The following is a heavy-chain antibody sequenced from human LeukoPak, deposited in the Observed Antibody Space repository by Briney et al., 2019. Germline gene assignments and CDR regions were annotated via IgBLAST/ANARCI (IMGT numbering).Heavy chain of an antibody. V-gene: IGHV4-34*01. CDR1: GGSFSGYY. CDR3: ARRTPQPRPKLVVLVAGTRGNWFDP. CDR2: INHTGST. J-gene: IGHJ5*02. Sequence: SETLSLTCAVYGGSFSGYYWSWIRQPPGKGLEWIGEINHTGSTNYNTSLKSRVTLSVDTSKNQFSLKLSSVTAAGTAVYYCARRTPQPRPKLVVLVAGTRGNWFDPWGQGTLVTVSS. D-gene: IGHD6-19*01.